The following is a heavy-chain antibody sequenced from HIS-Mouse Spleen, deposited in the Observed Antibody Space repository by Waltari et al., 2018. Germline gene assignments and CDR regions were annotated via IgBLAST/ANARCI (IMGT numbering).Heavy chain of an antibody. CDR1: GFTFSSYS. D-gene: IGHD2-2*01. CDR3: ARGDVVVPAAMGYYYYGMDV. Sequence: EVQLVESGGGLVKPGGSLRLSCAASGFTFSSYSMNWVRQAPGKGLEWVSSISSSSSYIYYADSVKGRFTISRDNAKNSLYLQMNSLRAEDTAVYYCARGDVVVPAAMGYYYYGMDVWGQGTTVTVSS. J-gene: IGHJ6*02. V-gene: IGHV3-21*01. CDR2: ISSSSSYI.